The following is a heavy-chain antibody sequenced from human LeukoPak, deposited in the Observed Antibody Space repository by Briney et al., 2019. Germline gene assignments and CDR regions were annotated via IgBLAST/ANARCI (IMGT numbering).Heavy chain of an antibody. CDR2: VYRNRNI. CDR1: GGSISSGSYY. J-gene: IGHJ4*02. D-gene: IGHD2-2*01. CDR3: ASLGSNDF. V-gene: IGHV4-61*02. Sequence: SETLSLTCTVSGGSISSGSYYWSWLRPPAGKGLEGSVRVYRNRNINYNPSRKRRVTIDADTDKNQLSLQLTSVTAAATALCSCASLGSNDFWGQGTLVTVSS.